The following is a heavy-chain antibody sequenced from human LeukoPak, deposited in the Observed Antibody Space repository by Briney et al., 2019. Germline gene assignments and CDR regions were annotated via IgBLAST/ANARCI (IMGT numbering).Heavy chain of an antibody. V-gene: IGHV4-59*01. CDR1: GGSISSYY. Sequence: SETLSLTCTVSGGSISSYYWSWIRQPPGKGLEWIGYIYYSGSTNYNPSLKSRVTISVDTSKNQFSLKLSSVTAAATAVYYCARQNDFWSGLFDYWGQGTLVTVSS. J-gene: IGHJ4*02. CDR2: IYYSGST. D-gene: IGHD3-3*01. CDR3: ARQNDFWSGLFDY.